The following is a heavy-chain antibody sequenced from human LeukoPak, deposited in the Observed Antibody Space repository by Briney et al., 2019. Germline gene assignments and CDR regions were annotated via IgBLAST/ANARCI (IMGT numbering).Heavy chain of an antibody. D-gene: IGHD4-17*01. CDR2: IRSKAYGGTT. J-gene: IGHJ4*02. CDR1: GFTFGDYA. Sequence: GGSLRLSCTASGFTFGDYAMSWVRQAPGKGVEGVGFIRSKAYGGTTEYAASVKGRFTIARDDSKSIAYLQMNSLKTEDTAVYYCTRSGDDYGDYVFDYWGQGTLVTVSS. V-gene: IGHV3-49*04. CDR3: TRSGDDYGDYVFDY.